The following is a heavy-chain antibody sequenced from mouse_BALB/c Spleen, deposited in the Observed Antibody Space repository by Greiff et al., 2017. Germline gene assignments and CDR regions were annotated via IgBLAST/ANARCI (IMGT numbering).Heavy chain of an antibody. J-gene: IGHJ3*01. CDR2: ISDGGSYT. CDR3: ARSQGFYYGNVSLAY. CDR1: GFTFSDYY. V-gene: IGHV5-4*02. D-gene: IGHD2-1*01. Sequence: EVKLVESGGGLVKPGGSLKLSCAASGFTFSDYYMYWVRQTPEKRLEWVATISDGGSYTYYPDSVKGRFTISRDNAKNNLYLQMSSLKSEDTAMYYCARSQGFYYGNVSLAYWGQGTLVTVSA.